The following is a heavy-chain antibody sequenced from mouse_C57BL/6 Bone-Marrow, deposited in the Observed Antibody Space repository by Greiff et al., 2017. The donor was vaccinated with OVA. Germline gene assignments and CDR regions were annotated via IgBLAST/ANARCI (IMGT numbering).Heavy chain of an antibody. CDR1: GYTFTSYW. CDR2: IHPSDSDT. D-gene: IGHD1-1*01. V-gene: IGHV1-74*01. J-gene: IGHJ2*01. Sequence: QVQLQQPGAELVKPGASVKVSCKASGYTFTSYWMHWVKQRPGQGLEWIGRIHPSDSDTNYNQKFKGKATLTVDKSSSTAYIQLSSLTSEDAAVYYCAINYYGSSPDDWGQGTTLTVSS. CDR3: AINYYGSSPDD.